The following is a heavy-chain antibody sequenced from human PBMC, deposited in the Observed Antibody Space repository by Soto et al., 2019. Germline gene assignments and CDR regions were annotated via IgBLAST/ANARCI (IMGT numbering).Heavy chain of an antibody. J-gene: IGHJ3*01. CDR3: ERDAGCSKLWGYGEDAFDL. CDR1: GFTFSSYG. Sequence: QVQLVESGGGVVQPGRSLRLSCAASGFTFSSYGMHWVRQAPGKGLEWVAVIWYDGSNKYYADSVKGRFTISRDNSKNTLYLQMNSLRAEDTAVYYCERDAGCSKLWGYGEDAFDLWGQGTMVTVSS. D-gene: IGHD3-10*01. V-gene: IGHV3-33*01. CDR2: IWYDGSNK.